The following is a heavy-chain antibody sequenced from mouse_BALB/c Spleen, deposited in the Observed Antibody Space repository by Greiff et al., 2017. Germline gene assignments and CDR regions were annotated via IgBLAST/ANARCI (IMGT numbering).Heavy chain of an antibody. V-gene: IGHV5-4*02. J-gene: IGHJ4*01. Sequence: EVQLHQSGGGLVKPGGSLKLSCAASGFTFSDYYMYWVRQTPEKRLEWVATISDGGSYTYYPDSVKGRFTISRDNAKNNLYLQMSSLKSEDTAMYYCARDTTVVARDYYAMDYWGQGTSVTVSS. D-gene: IGHD1-1*01. CDR1: GFTFSDYY. CDR3: ARDTTVVARDYYAMDY. CDR2: ISDGGSYT.